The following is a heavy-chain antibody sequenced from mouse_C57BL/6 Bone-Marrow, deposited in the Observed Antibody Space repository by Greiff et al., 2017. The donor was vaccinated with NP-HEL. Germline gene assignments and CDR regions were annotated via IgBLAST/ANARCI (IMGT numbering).Heavy chain of an antibody. D-gene: IGHD1-1*01. Sequence: EVKLMESGGGLVQPGGSLSLSCAASGFTFTDYYMSWVRQPPGKALEWLGFIRNKANGYTTEYSASVKGRFTISRDNSQSILYLQMNALRAEDSATYYFARYGGITTAMDYWGQGTSVTVSS. V-gene: IGHV7-3*01. CDR1: GFTFTDYY. J-gene: IGHJ4*01. CDR2: IRNKANGYTT. CDR3: ARYGGITTAMDY.